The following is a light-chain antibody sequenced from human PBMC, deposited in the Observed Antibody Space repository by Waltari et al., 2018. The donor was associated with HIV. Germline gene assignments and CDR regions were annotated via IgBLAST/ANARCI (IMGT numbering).Light chain of an antibody. CDR1: KLGAKY. J-gene: IGLJ2*01. Sequence: SYELTQPTSVSVSPGQTASITCSGDKLGAKYACWYQQKPGQSPVLVIYQDSKRPSGIPERFSGSNSGNTATLTISGTQAMDEADYYCQAWDSSTAVFGGGTKLTVL. V-gene: IGLV3-1*01. CDR3: QAWDSSTAV. CDR2: QDS.